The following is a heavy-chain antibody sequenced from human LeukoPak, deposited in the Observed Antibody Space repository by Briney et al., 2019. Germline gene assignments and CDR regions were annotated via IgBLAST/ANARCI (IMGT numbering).Heavy chain of an antibody. V-gene: IGHV4-39*07. CDR3: ARDIRSGSYFDY. Sequence: SETLSLTCTVSGVSISTNGYYWGWVRQPPGKGLEYIGSIYYTGTTYYSPSLKSRATILVDKPMNQFSLRLTSMDAADTAVYYCARDIRSGSYFDYWGQGTLVTASS. J-gene: IGHJ4*02. CDR1: GVSISTNGYY. D-gene: IGHD1-26*01. CDR2: IYYTGTT.